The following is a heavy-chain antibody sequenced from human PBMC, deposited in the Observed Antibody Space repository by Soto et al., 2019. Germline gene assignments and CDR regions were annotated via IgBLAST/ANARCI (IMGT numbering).Heavy chain of an antibody. CDR3: ASGDWELYFDY. Sequence: PVKIPCKVSWGPFNSYAISWVAKAPGQGLEWRGGSIHICGTANYAQKFQGRVTITADEYTSTAYMELSSLRSEDTAVYYCASGDWELYFDYWGQGTLVTVSS. J-gene: IGHJ4*02. V-gene: IGHV1-69*01. D-gene: IGHD1-26*01. CDR1: WGPFNSYA. CDR2: SIHICGTA.